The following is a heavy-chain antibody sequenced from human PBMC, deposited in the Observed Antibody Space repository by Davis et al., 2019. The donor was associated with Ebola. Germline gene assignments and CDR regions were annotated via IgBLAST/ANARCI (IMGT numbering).Heavy chain of an antibody. Sequence: GGSLRLSCAASGFTFSGAALHWVRQASGKGLEWIGRIKSKSNSYATAYAASVEGRFTISRDDSKNTAYLQMNSLRAEDTAPYYCTRLYGNGWTGVDYWGQGTLVTVSS. V-gene: IGHV3-73*01. CDR2: IKSKSNSYAT. D-gene: IGHD6-19*01. CDR3: TRLYGNGWTGVDY. J-gene: IGHJ4*02. CDR1: GFTFSGAA.